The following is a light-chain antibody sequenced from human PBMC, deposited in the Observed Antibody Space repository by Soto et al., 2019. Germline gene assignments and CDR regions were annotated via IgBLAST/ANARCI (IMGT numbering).Light chain of an antibody. CDR3: QQYQSLWT. CDR1: QSISSW. CDR2: KAS. V-gene: IGKV1-5*03. J-gene: IGKJ1*01. Sequence: DIQMTQSPSTLSASLGDTVTITCRASQSISSWLAWYQQKPGKAPKVLIYKASSLESGVPSRFSGSGSGTEFTLTISSLQPDDSATYYCQQYQSLWTFGQGTKVEIK.